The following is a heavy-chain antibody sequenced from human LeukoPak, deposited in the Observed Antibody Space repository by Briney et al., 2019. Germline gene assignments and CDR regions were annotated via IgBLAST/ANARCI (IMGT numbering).Heavy chain of an antibody. Sequence: PGGAPILSCGTAAVSSISSAMDWCRRAPGRGVEGGSSISIGGNYKYYADSVWGRFTISRDDANNSLFLQMNSLRAEDTAIYYCARDTRQTSVTNFGSWGQGTLVTVSS. CDR3: ARDTRQTSVTNFGS. D-gene: IGHD4-17*01. CDR2: ISIGGNYK. V-gene: IGHV3-21*01. CDR1: AVSSISSA. J-gene: IGHJ4*02.